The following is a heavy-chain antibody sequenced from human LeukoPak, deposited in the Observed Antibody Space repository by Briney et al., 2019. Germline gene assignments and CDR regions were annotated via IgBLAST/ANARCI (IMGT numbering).Heavy chain of an antibody. J-gene: IGHJ4*02. D-gene: IGHD2-8*01. V-gene: IGHV3-23*01. Sequence: PGGSLRLSCTASGFSISSYGMSWVRQAPGKGLEWVSAISSSADSTYYADSVKGRFTISKDIFKNTLYLQMDSLRAEDTAIYYCAKDSPVCTYWGQGTLVTVFS. CDR3: AKDSPVCTY. CDR2: ISSSADST. CDR1: GFSISSYG.